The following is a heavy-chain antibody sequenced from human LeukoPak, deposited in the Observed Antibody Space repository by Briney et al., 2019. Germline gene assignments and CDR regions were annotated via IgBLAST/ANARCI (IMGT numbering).Heavy chain of an antibody. CDR2: INPNSGGT. D-gene: IGHD5-12*01. V-gene: IGHV1-2*04. CDR1: GYTFTGYY. Sequence: ASVKVSCKASGYTFTGYYMHWVRQAPGQGLEWMGWINPNSGGTNCAQKFQGWVTMTRDTSISTAYMELSRLRSDDTAVYYCARVRGYSGYDLDYWGQGTLVTVSS. CDR3: ARVRGYSGYDLDY. J-gene: IGHJ4*02.